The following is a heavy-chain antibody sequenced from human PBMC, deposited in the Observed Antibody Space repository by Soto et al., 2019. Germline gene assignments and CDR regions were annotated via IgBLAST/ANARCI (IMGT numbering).Heavy chain of an antibody. D-gene: IGHD2-8*01. CDR2: IYPGDSDA. CDR1: GYRFTSYC. J-gene: IGHJ4*02. Sequence: GVSLKIYCTVSGYRFTSYCICWVRPMPGKGLEWMGIIYPGDSDARYSPSFQGLVTISADTSIFTAYRQWSSLKASDTAMYFCARHEGPNYWYTNGQLDYWGQGTQVTVSS. CDR3: ARHEGPNYWYTNGQLDY. V-gene: IGHV5-51*01.